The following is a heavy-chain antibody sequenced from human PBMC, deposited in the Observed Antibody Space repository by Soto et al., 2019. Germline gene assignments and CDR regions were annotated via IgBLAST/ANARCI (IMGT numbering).Heavy chain of an antibody. CDR2: IWDDGSNK. CDR1: GFRFSNYG. D-gene: IGHD5-12*01. J-gene: IGHJ5*02. Sequence: GGSLRLSCAASGFRFSNYGMHWVRQPPGKGLEWVAVIWDDGSNKYYEDSVKGRFTISRDNSRNILYLELNSLRVEDTAVYYCARAPQRLGYGRQLFDPSGQGILGTGSS. V-gene: IGHV3-33*01. CDR3: ARAPQRLGYGRQLFDP.